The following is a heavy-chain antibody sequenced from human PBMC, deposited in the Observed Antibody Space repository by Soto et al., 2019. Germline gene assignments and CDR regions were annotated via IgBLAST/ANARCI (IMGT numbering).Heavy chain of an antibody. CDR1: EFTFSNFR. Sequence: QVQLVESGGGVVQPGRSLRLSCAASEFTFSNFRMHWVRQAPGKGLEWVAVIYYDGSNEYYADSVKGRFTISRDNSKNTLYLQMNSLRAEDTAVYYCARVDVVVAADAFDIWGQGTMVTVSS. CDR2: IYYDGSNE. V-gene: IGHV3-33*01. D-gene: IGHD2-15*01. CDR3: ARVDVVVAADAFDI. J-gene: IGHJ3*02.